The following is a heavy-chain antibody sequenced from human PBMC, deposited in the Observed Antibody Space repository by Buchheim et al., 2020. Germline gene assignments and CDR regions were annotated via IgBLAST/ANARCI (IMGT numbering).Heavy chain of an antibody. Sequence: QVQLVESGGGVVQPGRSLRLSCAASGFTFSSYGMHWVRQAPGKGLEWVAVISYDGSNKYYADSVKGRFTISRDNSKNTLYLQMNSLRAEDTAVYYCAKDPPESRWLLDYWGQGTL. V-gene: IGHV3-30*18. J-gene: IGHJ4*02. D-gene: IGHD5-24*01. CDR1: GFTFSSYG. CDR2: ISYDGSNK. CDR3: AKDPPESRWLLDY.